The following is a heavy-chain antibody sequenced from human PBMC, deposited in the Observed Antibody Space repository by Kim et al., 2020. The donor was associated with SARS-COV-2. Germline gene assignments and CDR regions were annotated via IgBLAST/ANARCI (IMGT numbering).Heavy chain of an antibody. CDR2: ISYDGSNK. CDR3: AKDLYDSSGYYPDYYYYG. Sequence: GGSLRLSCAASGFTFSSYGMHWVRQAPGKGLEWVAVISYDGSNKYYADSVKGRFTISRDNSKNTLYLQMNSLRAEDTAVYYCAKDLYDSSGYYPDYYYYG. CDR1: GFTFSSYG. J-gene: IGHJ6*01. D-gene: IGHD3-22*01. V-gene: IGHV3-30*18.